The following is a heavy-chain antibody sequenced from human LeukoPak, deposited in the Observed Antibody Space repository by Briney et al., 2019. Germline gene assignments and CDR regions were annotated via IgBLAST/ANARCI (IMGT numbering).Heavy chain of an antibody. CDR1: GGSISSYY. D-gene: IGHD6-6*01. CDR3: ARSEYSSSSGHFDY. J-gene: IGHJ4*02. CDR2: IYFSGST. V-gene: IGHV4-59*08. Sequence: SETLSLTCTASGGSISSYYWSWIRQPPGKGLEWIGYIYFSGSTDYNPSLKSRVTISVDTSKNQFSLKLSSVTAADTAVYYCARSEYSSSSGHFDYWGQGTLVTVSS.